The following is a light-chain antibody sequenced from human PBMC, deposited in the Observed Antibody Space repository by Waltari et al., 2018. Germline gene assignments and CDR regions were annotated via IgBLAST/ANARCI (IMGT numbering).Light chain of an antibody. J-gene: IGKJ1*01. V-gene: IGKV3-20*01. CDR2: EAS. CDR1: QSVSRA. CDR3: QKYERLPAT. Sequence: EIVLTQSPGTLSLSPGETATLSCRAGQSVSRALVWYPQKPGQAPRLLIYEASRRAPGIPDRFSGSGSGTDFSLTISRLEPEDFAVYYCQKYERLPATFGQGTKVEIK.